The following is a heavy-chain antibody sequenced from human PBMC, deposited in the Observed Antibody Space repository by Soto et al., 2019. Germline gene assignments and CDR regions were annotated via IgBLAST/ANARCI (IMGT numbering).Heavy chain of an antibody. Sequence: EVQVVESGGVLVQPGGSLRLSCVASGFTFSDHYMDWVRQAPGKGLEWVGGIKNKANGYKTEYAASVEGRITISRDDSKNSLSLQINSLKTEDTAVYYCARVRLVAPTRYFDYWGQGALVTVSS. CDR1: GFTFSDHY. J-gene: IGHJ4*02. D-gene: IGHD2-15*01. CDR3: ARVRLVAPTRYFDY. V-gene: IGHV3-72*01. CDR2: IKNKANGYKT.